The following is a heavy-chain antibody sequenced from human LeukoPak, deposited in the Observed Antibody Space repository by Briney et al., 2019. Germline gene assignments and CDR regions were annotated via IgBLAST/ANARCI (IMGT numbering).Heavy chain of an antibody. J-gene: IGHJ4*02. V-gene: IGHV4-4*07. CDR3: AREDSIAAARWISDY. Sequence: SETLSLTCTVSGGSVNRHDWTWIRQPAGKGLEWIGRISTSGITNYSPSLKSRVTISLDKSKNQFSLILASVTAADTALYYCAREDSIAAARWISDYWVQGTLVTVSS. CDR1: GGSVNRHD. CDR2: ISTSGIT. D-gene: IGHD6-13*01.